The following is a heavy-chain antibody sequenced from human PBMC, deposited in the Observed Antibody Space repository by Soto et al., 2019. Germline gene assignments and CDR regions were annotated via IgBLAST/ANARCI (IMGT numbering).Heavy chain of an antibody. Sequence: PGGSLRLSCAASGFTVSSNYMSWVRQAPGKGLEWVSVIYSGGSTYYADSVKGRFTIFRDNSKNTLYLQMNSLRAEDTAVYYCARSPYDSSGYYRDAFDIWGQGTMVTVSS. CDR3: ARSPYDSSGYYRDAFDI. V-gene: IGHV3-53*01. CDR1: GFTVSSNY. J-gene: IGHJ3*02. CDR2: IYSGGST. D-gene: IGHD3-22*01.